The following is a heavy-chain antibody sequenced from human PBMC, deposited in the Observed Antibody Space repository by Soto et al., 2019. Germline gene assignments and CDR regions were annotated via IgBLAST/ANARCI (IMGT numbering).Heavy chain of an antibody. CDR1: GYIFTNYD. CDR2: MNPNTGDT. CDR3: ATEWEEGLGFDH. J-gene: IGHJ4*02. V-gene: IGHV1-8*01. Sequence: QVQLVQSGAEVGKPGASVKVSCKTSGYIFTNYDINWVRQAAGQGLEWVGWMNPNTGDTGYAQKFQGRVTMTRNISISTAYMELRSLRSYDTAVYYCATEWEEGLGFDHWGQGALVTVSS. D-gene: IGHD1-26*01.